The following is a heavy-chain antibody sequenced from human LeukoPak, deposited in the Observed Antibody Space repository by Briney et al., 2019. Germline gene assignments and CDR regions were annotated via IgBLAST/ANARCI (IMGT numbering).Heavy chain of an antibody. CDR2: AGFSGSSI. D-gene: IGHD3-10*01. Sequence: GGSLRLSCAASGFTFSDYYMSWIRQAPGKGLEWVSYAGFSGSSIYYAESMKGRFTISRDNAKNSLYLQMNSLRAEDTAVYYCARGHYGLDYWGQGPLVAVSS. J-gene: IGHJ4*02. CDR1: GFTFSDYY. CDR3: ARGHYGLDY. V-gene: IGHV3-11*01.